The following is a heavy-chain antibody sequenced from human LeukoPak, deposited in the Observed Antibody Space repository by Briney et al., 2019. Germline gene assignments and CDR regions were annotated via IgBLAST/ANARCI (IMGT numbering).Heavy chain of an antibody. Sequence: PGRSLRLSCAASGFTFSGYGMHWVRQAPGKGLEWVAIIWYDGGTKYYADSVKGRFTISRDNSNNTLYLQMNNLRAEDTAIYYCVRCSPYWYMDVWGKGTTVTVSS. V-gene: IGHV3-33*01. CDR1: GFTFSGYG. D-gene: IGHD2-15*01. J-gene: IGHJ6*03. CDR2: IWYDGGTK. CDR3: VRCSPYWYMDV.